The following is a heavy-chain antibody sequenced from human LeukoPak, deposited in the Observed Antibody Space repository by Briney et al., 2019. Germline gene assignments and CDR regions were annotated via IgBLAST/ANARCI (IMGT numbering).Heavy chain of an antibody. CDR3: ARDLSFDWFPYYFDY. D-gene: IGHD3-9*01. V-gene: IGHV4-39*07. Sequence: SETLSLTCTVSSGSVSNSHYYWAWVRQPPGKGLEWLGSIFYSGNTHYNPSLKSPVTISIDTSKNLFSLKVSSVTAADTAIYYCARDLSFDWFPYYFDYWGQGILVTVSS. J-gene: IGHJ4*02. CDR2: IFYSGNT. CDR1: SGSVSNSHYY.